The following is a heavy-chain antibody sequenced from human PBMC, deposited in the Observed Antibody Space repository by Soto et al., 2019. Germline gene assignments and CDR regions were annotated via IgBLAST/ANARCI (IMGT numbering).Heavy chain of an antibody. V-gene: IGHV3-15*07. CDR3: TTGGPRYCTNGVFYGIFDY. CDR1: GFTFSNAW. CDR2: IKSKTDGGTT. Sequence: EVQLVESGGGLVKPGGSLRLSCAASGFTFSNAWMNWVRQAPGKGLEWVGRIKSKTDGGTTDYAAPVKGRFTISRDDSKNTLYLQMNSLKTADTAVYYCTTGGPRYCTNGVFYGIFDYLGQGTLVTVSS. J-gene: IGHJ4*02. D-gene: IGHD2-8*01.